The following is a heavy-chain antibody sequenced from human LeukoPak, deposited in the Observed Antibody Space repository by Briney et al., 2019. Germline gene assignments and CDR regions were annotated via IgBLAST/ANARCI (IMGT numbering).Heavy chain of an antibody. CDR2: VYYSGTT. V-gene: IGHV4-39*07. Sequence: SETLSLTCSVSGGSISLSYYYWGWIRQPPGKALEWIGSVYYSGTTSYNPSLKSRVTISVDMSKNHFSLRLSSVTAADTAMYYCARASLRYFDWLLNWFDPWGQGTLVTVSS. J-gene: IGHJ5*02. D-gene: IGHD3-9*01. CDR1: GGSISLSYYY. CDR3: ARASLRYFDWLLNWFDP.